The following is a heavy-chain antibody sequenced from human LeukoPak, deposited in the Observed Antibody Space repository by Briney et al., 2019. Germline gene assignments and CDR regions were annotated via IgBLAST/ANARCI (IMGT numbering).Heavy chain of an antibody. J-gene: IGHJ4*02. V-gene: IGHV3-21*01. CDR1: GFTFSSYS. CDR3: ARDPLDGYNYAGYFDY. D-gene: IGHD5-24*01. Sequence: PGGSLRLSCAASGFTFSSYSMNWVRQAPGKGLEWVSSISSSSSYIYYADSVKGRFTISRDNAKNSLYLQMNSLRAEDTAVYYCARDPLDGYNYAGYFDYWGQGTLVTVSS. CDR2: ISSSSSYI.